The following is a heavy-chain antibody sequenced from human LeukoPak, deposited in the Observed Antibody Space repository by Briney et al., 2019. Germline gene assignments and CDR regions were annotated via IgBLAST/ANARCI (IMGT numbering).Heavy chain of an antibody. J-gene: IGHJ5*02. D-gene: IGHD1-26*01. CDR3: ARVPIVGATGSWFDP. Sequence: KPSETLSLTCTVSGGSISSGYYWGWIRQPPGKGLEWIGSIYHSGSTYYNPSLKSRVTISVDTSKNQFSLKLSSVTAADTAVYYCARVPIVGATGSWFDPWGQGTLVTVSS. CDR2: IYHSGST. V-gene: IGHV4-38-2*02. CDR1: GGSISSGYY.